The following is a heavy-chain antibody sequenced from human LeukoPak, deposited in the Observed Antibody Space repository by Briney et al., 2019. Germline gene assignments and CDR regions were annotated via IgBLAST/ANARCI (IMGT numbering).Heavy chain of an antibody. CDR1: GFTFSNYA. J-gene: IGHJ4*02. Sequence: GGSLRLSCAASGFTFSNYAMSWVRQAPGKGLGWVSVISGSGGSTYYADSVKGRFTISRDNSKNTLYVQMNSLRAEDAAVYYCAKHLYYDSGAYHTLSSFDYGGQGTLVTVSS. CDR2: ISGSGGST. D-gene: IGHD3-22*01. CDR3: AKHLYYDSGAYHTLSSFDY. V-gene: IGHV3-23*01.